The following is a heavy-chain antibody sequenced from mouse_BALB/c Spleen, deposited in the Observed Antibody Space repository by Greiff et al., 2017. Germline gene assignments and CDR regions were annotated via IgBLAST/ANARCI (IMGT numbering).Heavy chain of an antibody. CDR1: GFTFSSYG. D-gene: IGHD1-2*01. Sequence: EVKVVESGGDLVKPGGSLKLSCAASGFTFSSYGMSWVHQTPDKRLEWVATISSGGSYTYYPDSVKGRFTISRDNAKNTLYLQMSSLKSEDTAMYYCARRGTTAPGYWYFDVWGAGTTVTVSS. V-gene: IGHV5-6*02. CDR2: ISSGGSYT. J-gene: IGHJ1*01. CDR3: ARRGTTAPGYWYFDV.